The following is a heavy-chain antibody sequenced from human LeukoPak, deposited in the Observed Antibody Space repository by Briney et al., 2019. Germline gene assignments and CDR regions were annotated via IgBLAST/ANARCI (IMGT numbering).Heavy chain of an antibody. CDR2: IRGSGDST. D-gene: IGHD2-2*01. V-gene: IGHV3-23*01. Sequence: PGGSLRLSCAASGFTFSKYAMSWVRQAPGKGLEWVSTIRGSGDSTYYADSVKGRFTIYIDSSKNTLYLQMDSLRAEDTAIYYCAKHVVPAAKLDAFDIWGQGTMVTVSS. CDR3: AKHVVPAAKLDAFDI. J-gene: IGHJ3*02. CDR1: GFTFSKYA.